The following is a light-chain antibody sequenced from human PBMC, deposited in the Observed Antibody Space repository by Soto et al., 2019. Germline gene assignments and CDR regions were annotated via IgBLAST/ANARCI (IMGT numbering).Light chain of an antibody. Sequence: QSALTQPPSASGSPGQSVTISCTGTTGDIGAFNYVSWYQQHPGKAPKLMIYDVSKRPSGVPDRFSGSKSGNTASLTISGLQAEDEADYYCCSYAGSYVVFGGGTKLTVL. CDR1: TGDIGAFNY. CDR2: DVS. V-gene: IGLV2-11*01. CDR3: CSYAGSYVV. J-gene: IGLJ2*01.